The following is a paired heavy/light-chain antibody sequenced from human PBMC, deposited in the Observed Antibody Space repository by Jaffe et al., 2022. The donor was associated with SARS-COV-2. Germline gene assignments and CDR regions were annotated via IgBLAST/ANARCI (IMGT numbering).Heavy chain of an antibody. V-gene: IGHV3-48*02. Sequence: DVQLVESGGGLVQPGGSLRLSCAASGFTFSSYSMNWVRQTPGKGLEWVSHINSVSTATYYADSVKGRFTISRDNAKNSLYLQMNSLRDEDTAVYYCARLQTTVTTRPDIWGQGTMVTVSS. CDR2: INSVSTAT. CDR1: GFTFSSYS. D-gene: IGHD4-17*01. CDR3: ARLQTTVTTRPDI. J-gene: IGHJ3*02.
Light chain of an antibody. V-gene: IGKV1-5*03. J-gene: IGKJ2*01. CDR2: KAS. CDR3: QQYNSYPYT. CDR1: QSISSW. Sequence: DIQMTQSPSTLSASVGDRVTITCRASQSISSWLAWYQQKPGKAPKFLIYKASSLESGVPSRFSGSGSGTEFTLTISSLQPDDFATYYCQQYNSYPYTFGQGTKLEIK.